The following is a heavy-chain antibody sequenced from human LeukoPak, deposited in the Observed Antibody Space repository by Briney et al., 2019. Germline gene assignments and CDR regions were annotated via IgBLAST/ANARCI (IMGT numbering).Heavy chain of an antibody. D-gene: IGHD3-22*01. CDR1: TFSIDSSNW. CDR2: IYHSANT. CDR3: ARWGYCYDSSVNAFDI. V-gene: IGHV4-4*02. J-gene: IGHJ3*02. Sequence: SETLSLTCAVSTFSIDSSNWWRRVRQPPGKWLEWIGQIYHSANTNYNPSLKSSVTISVEKSQNQFSLKLSSVTAADTAVYYCARWGYCYDSSVNAFDIWGQGTMVTVS.